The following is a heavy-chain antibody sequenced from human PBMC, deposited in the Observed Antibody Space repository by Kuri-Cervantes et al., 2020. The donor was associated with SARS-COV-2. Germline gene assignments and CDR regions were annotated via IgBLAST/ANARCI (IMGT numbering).Heavy chain of an antibody. CDR3: ASATNDFWSGFYPHYYYYYGMDV. CDR2: ISYDGSNK. V-gene: IGHV3-30-3*01. Sequence: GGSLRLSCAASGFTFSSYAMHWVRQAPGKGLEWVAVISYDGSNKYYADSVKGRFTIPRDNSKNTLYLQMNSLRAEDTAVYYCASATNDFWSGFYPHYYYYYGMDVWGQGTTVTVSS. D-gene: IGHD3-3*01. CDR1: GFTFSSYA. J-gene: IGHJ6*02.